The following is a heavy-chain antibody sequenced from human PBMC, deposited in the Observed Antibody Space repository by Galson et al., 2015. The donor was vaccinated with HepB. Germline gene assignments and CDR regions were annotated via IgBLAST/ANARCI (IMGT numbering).Heavy chain of an antibody. J-gene: IGHJ3*02. V-gene: IGHV1-46*03. CDR2: INPSGGST. CDR1: GYTFTSYY. CDR3: ARDKVGPMVRGALGDAFDI. D-gene: IGHD3-10*01. Sequence: SVKVSCKASGYTFTSYYMHWVRQAPGQGLEWMGIINPSGGSTSYAQKFQGRVTMTRDTSTSTVYMELSSLRSEDTAVYCCARDKVGPMVRGALGDAFDIWGQGTMVTVSS.